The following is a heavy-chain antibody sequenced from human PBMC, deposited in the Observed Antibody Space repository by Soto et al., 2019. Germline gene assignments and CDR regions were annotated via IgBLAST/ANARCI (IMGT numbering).Heavy chain of an antibody. CDR3: ARAGDACVAATIPDYFDY. J-gene: IGHJ4*02. V-gene: IGHV4-30-4*01. Sequence: SETLSLTCTVSGGSISSGDYYWSWIRQPPGKGLEWIGYIYYSGSTYYNPSLKSRVTISVDTSKNQFSLKLSSVTAADTAAYYCARAGDACVAATIPDYFDYWGQGTLVTVSS. CDR2: IYYSGST. D-gene: IGHD7-27*01. CDR1: GGSISSGDYY.